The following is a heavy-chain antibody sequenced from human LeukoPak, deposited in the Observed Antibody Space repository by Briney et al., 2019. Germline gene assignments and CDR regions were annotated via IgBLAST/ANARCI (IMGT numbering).Heavy chain of an antibody. D-gene: IGHD3-9*01. CDR3: TRAPRADDIFFES. CDR2: ISYDGSNK. V-gene: IGHV3-30*04. J-gene: IGHJ4*02. Sequence: GRSLRLSCAASGFTFSSYAMHWVRQAPGKGLEWVAVISYDGSNKYYADSVKGRFTISRDNSKNTLYLQMNSLRAEDTAVYYCTRAPRADDIFFESWGQGALVTVSS. CDR1: GFTFSSYA.